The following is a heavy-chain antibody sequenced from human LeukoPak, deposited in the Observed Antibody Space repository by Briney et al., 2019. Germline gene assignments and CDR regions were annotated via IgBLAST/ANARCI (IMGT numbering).Heavy chain of an antibody. D-gene: IGHD2-2*01. CDR3: AKSFAVRDDY. V-gene: IGHV3-23*01. Sequence: GKSLRLSCAVSGFTFSNFGMHWVRQAPGKGLEWVSAISGSGGSTYYADSVKGRFTISRDNSKNTLYLQMNSLRAEDTAVYYCAKSFAVRDDYWGQGTLVTVSS. CDR1: GFTFSNFG. J-gene: IGHJ4*02. CDR2: ISGSGGST.